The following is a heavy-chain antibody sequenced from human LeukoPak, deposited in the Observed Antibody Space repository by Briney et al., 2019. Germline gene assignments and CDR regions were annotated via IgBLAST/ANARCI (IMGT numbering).Heavy chain of an antibody. CDR2: ISGSGGST. Sequence: GGSLRLSCAASGFTFSSYAMSWVRQAPGKGLEWVSAISGSGGSTYYVDSVKGRFTISRDNSKNTLYLQMDSLRGEDTAVYYCAKDFRIGYSAHFDYWGQGALVTVSS. CDR1: GFTFSSYA. CDR3: AKDFRIGYSAHFDY. V-gene: IGHV3-23*01. J-gene: IGHJ4*02. D-gene: IGHD2-21*01.